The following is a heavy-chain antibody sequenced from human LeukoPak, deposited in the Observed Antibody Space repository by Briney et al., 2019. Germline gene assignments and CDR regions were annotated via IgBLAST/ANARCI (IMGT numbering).Heavy chain of an antibody. CDR1: GGSISSYY. V-gene: IGHV4-4*07. Sequence: SETLSLTCTVSGGSISSYYWSWIRQPAGKGLEWIGRICTSGSTNYNPSLKSRVTMSVDTSKNQFSLKLSSVTAADTAVYYCAGGYCSGGSCPNDAFDIWGQGTMVTVSS. J-gene: IGHJ3*02. D-gene: IGHD2-15*01. CDR3: AGGYCSGGSCPNDAFDI. CDR2: ICTSGST.